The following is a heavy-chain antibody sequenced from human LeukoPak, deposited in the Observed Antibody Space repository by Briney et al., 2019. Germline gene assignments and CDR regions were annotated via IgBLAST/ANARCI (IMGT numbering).Heavy chain of an antibody. J-gene: IGHJ4*02. CDR2: IKHDGSEK. D-gene: IGHD3-16*01. Sequence: GGSLRLSCVASGFTFSNYWMSWVRQAPGKGLEWVGNIKHDGSEKYYVDSVKGRFTISRDNAKNSVYLHMNSLRAEDTAVYYCVCLGLGGLSLDWGQGTLVTVSS. V-gene: IGHV3-7*01. CDR3: VCLGLGGLSLD. CDR1: GFTFSNYW.